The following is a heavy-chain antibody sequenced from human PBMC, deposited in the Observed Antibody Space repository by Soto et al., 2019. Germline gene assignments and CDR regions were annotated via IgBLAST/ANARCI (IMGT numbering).Heavy chain of an antibody. Sequence: GGSLRLSCAASGFTFSSYWMHWVRQAPGEGLVWVSRINSDGSSTSYADSVKGRFTISRDNAKNTLYLQMNSLRAEDTAVYYCARVGDYYYYGMDVWGQGTTVTVSS. J-gene: IGHJ6*02. CDR3: ARVGDYYYYGMDV. D-gene: IGHD2-15*01. CDR1: GFTFSSYW. V-gene: IGHV3-74*01. CDR2: INSDGSST.